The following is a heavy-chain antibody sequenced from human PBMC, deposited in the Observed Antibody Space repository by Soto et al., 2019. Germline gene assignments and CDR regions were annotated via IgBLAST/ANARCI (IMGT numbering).Heavy chain of an antibody. Sequence: QVQLVQSGAEVKKPGASVKVSCKASGYTFTSYYMHWVRQAPGQGLEWMGIINPSGGSTSYAQKRPGRVTMTRDTSTSPVYMELSSLRSEDTAVYYCARDLWGYCSGVICYGGLDYWGQGPLVPVSS. V-gene: IGHV1-46*03. CDR1: GYTFTSYY. CDR3: ARDLWGYCSGVICYGGLDY. CDR2: INPSGGST. J-gene: IGHJ4*02. D-gene: IGHD2-15*01.